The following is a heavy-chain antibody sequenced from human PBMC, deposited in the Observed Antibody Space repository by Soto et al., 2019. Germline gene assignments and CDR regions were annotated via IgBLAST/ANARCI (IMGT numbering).Heavy chain of an antibody. J-gene: IGHJ4*02. CDR3: ARGITIFGVVPG. CDR1: GYTFTSYD. Sequence: ASVKVSCKASGYTFTSYDINWVRQATGQGLEWMGWMNPNSGNTGYAQKFQGRVTMTRNTSISTAYMELSSLRSEVMAVYYCARGITIFGVVPGWGQGTLVTVSS. D-gene: IGHD3-3*01. V-gene: IGHV1-8*01. CDR2: MNPNSGNT.